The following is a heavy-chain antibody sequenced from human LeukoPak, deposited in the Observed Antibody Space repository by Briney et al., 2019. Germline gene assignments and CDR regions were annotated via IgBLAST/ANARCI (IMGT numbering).Heavy chain of an antibody. D-gene: IGHD6-19*01. CDR2: INWNGGST. J-gene: IGHJ6*03. Sequence: PGGSLRLSCEASGFTFSSYWMHWVRQAPGKGLEWVSGINWNGGSTGYADSVKGRFTISRDNAKNSLYLQMNSLRAEDTALYYCARGTPSSGWTLEDYYYYYMGVWGKGTTVTVSS. V-gene: IGHV3-20*04. CDR1: GFTFSSYW. CDR3: ARGTPSSGWTLEDYYYYYMGV.